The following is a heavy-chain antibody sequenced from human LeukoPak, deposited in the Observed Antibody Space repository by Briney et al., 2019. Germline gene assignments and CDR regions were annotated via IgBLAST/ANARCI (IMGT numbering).Heavy chain of an antibody. CDR3: ARCGGRVYYMDV. D-gene: IGHD2-15*01. CDR1: GGTFSSYA. J-gene: IGHJ6*03. V-gene: IGHV1-69*05. Sequence: GASVKVSCKASGGTFSSYAISWVRQAPGQGLEWMGGIIPIFGIANYAQKFQGRVTITTDESTSTAYMELSSLRSEDTAVYYCARCGGRVYYMDVWGKGTTVTVSS. CDR2: IIPIFGIA.